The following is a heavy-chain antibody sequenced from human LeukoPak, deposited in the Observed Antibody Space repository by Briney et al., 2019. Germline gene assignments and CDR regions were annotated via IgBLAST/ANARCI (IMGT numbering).Heavy chain of an antibody. J-gene: IGHJ4*02. V-gene: IGHV3-7*05. D-gene: IGHD3-22*01. CDR2: IKQDGSDK. Sequence: PGGSLRLSCAVSGFTFSSYWMSWVRQAPGKGLEWVANIKQDGSDKYYVDSVKGRFTISRDNARNSLYLQMNSLRAEDTAVYYCASSNYYDSSSYSHFDYWGQGTLVTVTS. CDR3: ASSNYYDSSSYSHFDY. CDR1: GFTFSSYW.